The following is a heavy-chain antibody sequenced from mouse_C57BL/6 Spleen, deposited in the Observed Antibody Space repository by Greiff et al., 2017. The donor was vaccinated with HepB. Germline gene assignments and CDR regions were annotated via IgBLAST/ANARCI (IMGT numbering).Heavy chain of an antibody. CDR3: ARSVVAHWYFDV. CDR1: GFTFSSYA. D-gene: IGHD1-1*01. V-gene: IGHV5-4*01. J-gene: IGHJ1*03. Sequence: EVQRVESGGGLVKPGGSLKLSCAASGFTFSSYAMSWVRQTPEKRLEWVATISDGGSYTYYPDNVKGRFTISRDNAKNNLYLQMSHLKSEDTAMYYCARSVVAHWYFDVWGTGTTVTVSS. CDR2: ISDGGSYT.